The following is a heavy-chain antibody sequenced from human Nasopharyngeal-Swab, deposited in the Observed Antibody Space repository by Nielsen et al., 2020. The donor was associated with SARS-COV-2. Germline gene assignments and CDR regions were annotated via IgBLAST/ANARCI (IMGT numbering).Heavy chain of an antibody. V-gene: IGHV3-7*01. J-gene: IGHJ3*02. CDR3: AGESGPNGFDI. Sequence: GESLKISCAASGFTVSSNYMNWVRQAPGKGLEWVANIKGDGSARYYVDSVRGRFTVSRDNAKNSLYLQMNNLRVEDTALYYCAGESGPNGFDIWGQGAMITVSS. CDR2: IKGDGSAR. D-gene: IGHD2-15*01. CDR1: GFTVSSNY.